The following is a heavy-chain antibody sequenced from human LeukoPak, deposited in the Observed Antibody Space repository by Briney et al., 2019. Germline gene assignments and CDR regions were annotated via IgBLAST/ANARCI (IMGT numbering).Heavy chain of an antibody. CDR1: GYTFTGFY. CDR2: INPDSGDT. Sequence: ASVKVSCKASGYTFTGFYMHWVRQAPGQGLEWVGYINPDSGDTKYAQKFQGRVTMTRDTSIRTGYMDLSRLRSDDTAVYYCARDFLPNDAFDIWGQGTMVTVSS. D-gene: IGHD3-3*01. CDR3: ARDFLPNDAFDI. V-gene: IGHV1-2*02. J-gene: IGHJ3*02.